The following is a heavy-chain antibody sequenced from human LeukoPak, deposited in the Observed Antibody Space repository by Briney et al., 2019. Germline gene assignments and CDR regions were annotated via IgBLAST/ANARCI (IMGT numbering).Heavy chain of an antibody. V-gene: IGHV3-7*01. Sequence: GGSLRLSCAASGFSFRTYWMSCVRQAPGKGLEWVANIKDDGGEKYYVDSVKGRFTISRDNTNNPLYLQLNSLTADDTAVYYCGVTVRRNPFDYWGQGTRVTVSS. CDR1: GFSFRTYW. CDR2: IKDDGGEK. D-gene: IGHD4-23*01. J-gene: IGHJ4*02. CDR3: GVTVRRNPFDY.